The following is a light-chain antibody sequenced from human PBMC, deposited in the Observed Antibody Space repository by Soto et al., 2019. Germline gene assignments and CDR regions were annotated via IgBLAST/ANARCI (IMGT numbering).Light chain of an antibody. CDR1: QSVSSSY. Sequence: EIQLTQSPGTLSLSPGDRATLSYRASQSVSSSYLAWYQQKPGQAPRLLIYGAASRATGIPDRFSGSGSGTDFTLTISRLEPEDFAVYYCQQYGSAPRTFGQGTKVDIK. J-gene: IGKJ1*01. V-gene: IGKV3-20*01. CDR2: GAA. CDR3: QQYGSAPRT.